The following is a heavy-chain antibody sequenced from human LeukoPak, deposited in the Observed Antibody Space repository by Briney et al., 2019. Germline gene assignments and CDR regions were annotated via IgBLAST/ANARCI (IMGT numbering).Heavy chain of an antibody. D-gene: IGHD3-10*01. CDR3: AEGSWLGELLYWFDT. CDR1: GFTFSSYG. V-gene: IGHV3-30*02. Sequence: GGSLRLSCAASGFTFSSYGMHWVRQTPGKGLEWVAFIRYDGSNKSYADSVKGRFTISRDNSKNTLYLQINSLTAEDTAVYYCAEGSWLGELLYWFDTWGQGTLVTVSS. J-gene: IGHJ5*02. CDR2: IRYDGSNK.